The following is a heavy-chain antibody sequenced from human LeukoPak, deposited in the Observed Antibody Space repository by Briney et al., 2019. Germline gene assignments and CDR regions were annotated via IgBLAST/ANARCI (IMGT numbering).Heavy chain of an antibody. D-gene: IGHD1-7*01. CDR2: IYHSGST. CDR3: ARELELPSSYGMDV. J-gene: IGHJ6*02. CDR1: GGSISSSNW. V-gene: IGHV4-4*02. Sequence: SGTLSLTCAASGGSISSSNWWSWVRQPPGKGLEWIGEIYHSGSTNYNPSLKSRVTISVDKSKNQFSLKLSSVTAADTAVYYCARELELPSSYGMDVWGQGTTVTVSS.